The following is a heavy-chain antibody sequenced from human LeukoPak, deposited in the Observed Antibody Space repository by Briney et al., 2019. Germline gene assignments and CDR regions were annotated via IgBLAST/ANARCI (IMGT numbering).Heavy chain of an antibody. CDR2: IYYSGST. Sequence: PSQTLSLTCTVSGGSISSGDYYWSWIRQPPGKGLEWIGYIYYSGSTYYNPSLKSRVTISVDTSKNQFSLKLSSVTAADTAVYYCARDHSYGGYFDYWGQGTPVTVSS. D-gene: IGHD5-18*01. V-gene: IGHV4-30-4*08. CDR3: ARDHSYGGYFDY. J-gene: IGHJ4*02. CDR1: GGSISSGDYY.